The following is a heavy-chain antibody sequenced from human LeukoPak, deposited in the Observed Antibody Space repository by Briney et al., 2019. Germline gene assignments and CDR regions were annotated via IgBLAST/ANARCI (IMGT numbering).Heavy chain of an antibody. CDR2: IYTGGNT. V-gene: IGHV3-66*01. J-gene: IGHJ4*02. Sequence: GGSLRLSCAGSGFTVSSNYMSWVRQAPGKGLEWVSVIYTGGNTYYADSVKGRFTISRDNAKNTLYLQMNSLRAEDTAVYYCARVTVSSSEVIFDYWGQGSLVTVSS. D-gene: IGHD1-20*01. CDR3: ARVTVSSSEVIFDY. CDR1: GFTVSSNY.